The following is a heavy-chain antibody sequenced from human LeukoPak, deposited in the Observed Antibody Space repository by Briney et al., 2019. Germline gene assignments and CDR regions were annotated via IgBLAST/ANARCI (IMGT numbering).Heavy chain of an antibody. D-gene: IGHD3-16*01. Sequence: QPGRSLRLSCAASGFTFSSYGMHWVRQAPGKGLEWVAVISYDGSNKYYADSVKGRFTISRDNSKNTLYLQMNSLRAEDTAVYYCAKDFTGPVDYWGQGTLVTVSS. CDR1: GFTFSSYG. J-gene: IGHJ4*02. CDR2: ISYDGSNK. V-gene: IGHV3-30*18. CDR3: AKDFTGPVDY.